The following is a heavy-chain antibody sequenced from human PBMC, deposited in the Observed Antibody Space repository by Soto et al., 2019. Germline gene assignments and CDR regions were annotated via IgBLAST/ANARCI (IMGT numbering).Heavy chain of an antibody. CDR2: IYYSGST. J-gene: IGHJ5*02. CDR3: ARALELSPTWLDP. V-gene: IGHV4-31*03. CDR1: GGSISSGVYY. Sequence: SETLSLTCTVSGGSISSGVYYWSWIRQHPGKGLEWIGYIYYSGSTYYNPSLKSRVTISVDTSKNQFSLKLSSVTAADTAVYYCARALELSPTWLDPWGQGTPVTVSS. D-gene: IGHD1-7*01.